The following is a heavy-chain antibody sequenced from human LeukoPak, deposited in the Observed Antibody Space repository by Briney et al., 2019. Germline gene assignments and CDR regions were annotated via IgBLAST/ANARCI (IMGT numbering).Heavy chain of an antibody. CDR2: ISGSSDNT. CDR1: GFTFASYA. D-gene: IGHD3-9*01. Sequence: QPGGSLRLSCAASGFTFASYAMNWVRQAPGKGLEWVSAISGSSDNTYYAGSVKGRFTISRDNSKNTLYLQMNSLRAEDTAVYYCAKDPRYFDWLFDAFDIWGQGTMVTVSS. CDR3: AKDPRYFDWLFDAFDI. J-gene: IGHJ3*02. V-gene: IGHV3-23*01.